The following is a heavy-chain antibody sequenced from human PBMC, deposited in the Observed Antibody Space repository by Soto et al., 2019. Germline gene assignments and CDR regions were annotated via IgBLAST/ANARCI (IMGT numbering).Heavy chain of an antibody. CDR3: ARVRSEFGGSYYGAFDI. J-gene: IGHJ3*02. Sequence: ASVKVSCQASGYTFTSYYMHWVRQAPGQGLEWMGIINPSGGSTSYAQKFQGRVTMTRDTSTSTVYMELSSLRSEDTAVYYCARVRSEFGGSYYGAFDIWGQGTMVTVSS. V-gene: IGHV1-46*01. D-gene: IGHD1-26*01. CDR1: GYTFTSYY. CDR2: INPSGGST.